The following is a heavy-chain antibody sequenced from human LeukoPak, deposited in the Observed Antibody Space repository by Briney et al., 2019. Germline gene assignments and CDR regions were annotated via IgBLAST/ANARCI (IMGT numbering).Heavy chain of an antibody. J-gene: IGHJ4*02. D-gene: IGHD6-13*01. Sequence: IXVIGVSTYYADSLKGRFTISRDNSNNTLYLQMNSLRAEDTAVYYCARPSTSGIAAAGLKYWGQGTLVTVSS. V-gene: IGHV3-23*01. CDR3: ARPSTSGIAAAGLKY. CDR2: IXVIGVST.